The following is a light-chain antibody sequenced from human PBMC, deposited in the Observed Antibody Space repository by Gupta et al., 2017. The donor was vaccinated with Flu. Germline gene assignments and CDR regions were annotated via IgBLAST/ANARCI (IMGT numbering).Light chain of an antibody. J-gene: IGKJ4*01. Sequence: EIVMPQSPATLSVSPGERATLSCRASQSVRSDLAWYQQKPGQAPRLLIYGASTRAAGIPGRFSGSGSGTDFTLTISTLQSEDFAVYYCQQYNNWPLTFGGGAKVEIK. CDR2: GAS. V-gene: IGKV3-15*01. CDR1: QSVRSD. CDR3: QQYNNWPLT.